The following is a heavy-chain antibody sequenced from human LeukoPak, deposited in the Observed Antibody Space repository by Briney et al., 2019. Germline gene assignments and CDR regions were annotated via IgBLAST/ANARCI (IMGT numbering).Heavy chain of an antibody. D-gene: IGHD2-21*02. CDR3: VREAGYCASVCLKSNWFGP. Sequence: PGGSLRLSCAASGFPFSNHAMSWVRQPPGKGLEWVSAISNGNTYYADSVRGRFTISRDDSKNMVYLQMNSLRVEDTALYYCVREAGYCASVCLKSNWFGPWGQGTLVTVSS. J-gene: IGHJ5*02. CDR2: ISNGNT. CDR1: GFPFSNHA. V-gene: IGHV3-23*01.